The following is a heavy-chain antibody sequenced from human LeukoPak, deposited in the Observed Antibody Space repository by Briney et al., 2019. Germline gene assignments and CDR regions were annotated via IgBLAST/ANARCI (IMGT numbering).Heavy chain of an antibody. CDR2: ISAYNGNT. D-gene: IGHD2-2*01. CDR3: ARDWNGDAVAAAVY. CDR1: GGTFSSYA. J-gene: IGHJ4*02. Sequence: ASVKVSCKASGGTFSSYAISWVRQAPGQGLEWMGWISAYNGNTNYAQKLQGRVTMTTDTSTSTAYMELRSLRSDDTAVYYCARDWNGDAVAAAVYWGQGTLVTVSS. V-gene: IGHV1-18*01.